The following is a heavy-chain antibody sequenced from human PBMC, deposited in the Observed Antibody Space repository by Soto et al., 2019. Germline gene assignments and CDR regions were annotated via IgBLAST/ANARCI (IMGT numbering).Heavy chain of an antibody. CDR3: ARDISQGVVAATRDRYFDL. CDR2: IIPILGIA. V-gene: IGHV1-69*10. J-gene: IGHJ2*01. CDR1: GGTFSSYA. Sequence: ASVKVSCKASGGTFSSYAISWVRQAPGQGLEWMGGIIPILGIANYAQKFQGRVTITADKSTSTAYMELSSLRSEDTAVYYCARDISQGVVAATRDRYFDLWGRGTLVTVSS. D-gene: IGHD2-15*01.